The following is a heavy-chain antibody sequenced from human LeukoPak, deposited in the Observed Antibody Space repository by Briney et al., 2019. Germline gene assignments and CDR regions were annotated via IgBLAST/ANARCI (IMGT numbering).Heavy chain of an antibody. Sequence: SQTLSLTCAISGDGVSSNGAAWNWIRQSPSRGLEWLGRTYYRSKWHNDYAVSVKSRISINPDTSKNQFSLQLNSVTPEDTAVYYCARGQIYYDAFDIWGQGAMVTVSS. D-gene: IGHD1-26*01. J-gene: IGHJ3*02. CDR2: TYYRSKWHN. V-gene: IGHV6-1*01. CDR1: GDGVSSNGAA. CDR3: ARGQIYYDAFDI.